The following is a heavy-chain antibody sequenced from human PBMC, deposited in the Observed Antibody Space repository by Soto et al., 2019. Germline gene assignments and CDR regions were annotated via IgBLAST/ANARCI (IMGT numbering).Heavy chain of an antibody. CDR1: GYTFTSYG. D-gene: IGHD3-3*01. CDR3: ATLYYDFWCGYYRHDIDY. V-gene: IGHV1-18*01. Sequence: ASVKVSCKASGYTFTSYGISWVRQAPGQGLEWMGWISAYNGNTNYAQKLQGRVTMTTDTSTSTAYMELRSLRSDDTAVYYCATLYYDFWCGYYRHDIDYWGQGTLVTVSS. CDR2: ISAYNGNT. J-gene: IGHJ4*02.